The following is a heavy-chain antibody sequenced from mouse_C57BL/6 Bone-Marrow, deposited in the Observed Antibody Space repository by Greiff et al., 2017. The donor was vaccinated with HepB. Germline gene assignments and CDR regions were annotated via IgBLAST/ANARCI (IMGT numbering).Heavy chain of an antibody. J-gene: IGHJ2*01. CDR1: GYTFTSYT. V-gene: IGHV1-4*01. D-gene: IGHD3-2*02. CDR3: ARSRHLRAHFDY. CDR2: INPSSGYT. Sequence: VQLQQSGAELARPGASVKMSCKASGYTFTSYTMHWVKQRPGQGLEWIGYINPSSGYTKYNQKFKDKATLTADKSSSTAYMQLSSLTSEDSAVYYCARSRHLRAHFDYWGQGTTLTVSS.